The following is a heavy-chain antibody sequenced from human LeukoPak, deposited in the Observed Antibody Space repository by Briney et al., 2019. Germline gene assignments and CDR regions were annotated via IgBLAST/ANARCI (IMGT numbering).Heavy chain of an antibody. CDR1: GFTFSDYY. Sequence: GGSLRLSCAASGFTFSDYYMSWIRQAPGKGLEWVSYISSSGSTIYYADSVKSRFTISSDNAQNPLYLQINSLRAEDTAVYYCASGYYDFWSGYPYYFDYWGQGTLVTVSS. V-gene: IGHV3-11*04. D-gene: IGHD3-3*01. CDR2: ISSSGSTI. CDR3: ASGYYDFWSGYPYYFDY. J-gene: IGHJ4*02.